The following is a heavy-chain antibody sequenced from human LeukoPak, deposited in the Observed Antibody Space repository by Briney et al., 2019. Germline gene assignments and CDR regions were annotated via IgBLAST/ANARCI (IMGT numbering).Heavy chain of an antibody. CDR1: GGSFSGYY. CDR3: ARSRAGSSSSNWFDP. Sequence: SETLSLTCAVYGGSFSGYYWSWIRQPPGKGLEWIGEINHSGSTNYNPSLKSRVTISVDTSKNQFSLKLSSVTAADTAVYCCARSRAGSSSSNWFDPWGQGTLVTDSS. CDR2: INHSGST. J-gene: IGHJ5*02. D-gene: IGHD6-6*01. V-gene: IGHV4-34*01.